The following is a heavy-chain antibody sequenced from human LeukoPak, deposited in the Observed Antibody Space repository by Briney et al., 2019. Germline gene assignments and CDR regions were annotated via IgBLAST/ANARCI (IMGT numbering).Heavy chain of an antibody. V-gene: IGHV3-74*01. D-gene: IGHD6-6*01. J-gene: IGHJ4*02. Sequence: PGGSLRLSCAASGFTFSSYWMHWVRHAPGKGLVWVSRINTDGSSTSYADSVKGRFTISRDNAKNTLYLQMNSLRAEDTAVYYCARVPRGSSPYYFDYWGQGTLVTVSS. CDR2: INTDGSST. CDR3: ARVPRGSSPYYFDY. CDR1: GFTFSSYW.